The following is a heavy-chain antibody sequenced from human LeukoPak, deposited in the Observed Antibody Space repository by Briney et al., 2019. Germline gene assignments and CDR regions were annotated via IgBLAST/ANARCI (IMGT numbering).Heavy chain of an antibody. V-gene: IGHV3-33*01. CDR2: IWFDGSKT. CDR3: ARVGSGYTVDY. D-gene: IGHD3-10*01. CDR1: GFTFSSFG. J-gene: IGHJ4*02. Sequence: PGGSPRLSCAASGFTFSSFGMHWVRQAPGKGLEWVAVIWFDGSKTYYSESVKGRFTVSRDNSKNTLFLQMNSLRVEDTAVYYCARVGSGYTVDYWGQGTLVTVSS.